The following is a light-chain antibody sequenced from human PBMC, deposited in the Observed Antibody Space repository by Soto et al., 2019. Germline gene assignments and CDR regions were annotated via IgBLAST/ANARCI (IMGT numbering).Light chain of an antibody. CDR1: QSLSSIY. CDR2: GAS. J-gene: IGKJ5*01. CDR3: QQYDSSPIT. Sequence: EIVLTQSPGTLSFSPGERATLSCRVSQSLSSIYLAWYQQKPGQAPRLLIYGASSRATGIPDRISGRGSGTDFTPTISRVEPEDFAVYYCQQYDSSPITFGQGTRLEIK. V-gene: IGKV3-20*01.